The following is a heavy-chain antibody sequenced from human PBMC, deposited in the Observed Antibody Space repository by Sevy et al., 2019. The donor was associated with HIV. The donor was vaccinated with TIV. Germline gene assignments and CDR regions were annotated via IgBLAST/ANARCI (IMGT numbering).Heavy chain of an antibody. CDR2: IQYDGSNK. Sequence: GGSLRLSCAASGFSFSSYGMHWVRQAPGKGLEWMSYIQYDGSNKDYGDSVKGRFTISRDNSKNTLYLQMNSVSVEDTGLFYCVKEGGGGGGDHWGQGTLVTVSS. D-gene: IGHD3-16*01. CDR3: VKEGGGGGGDH. CDR1: GFSFSSYG. V-gene: IGHV3-30*02. J-gene: IGHJ4*02.